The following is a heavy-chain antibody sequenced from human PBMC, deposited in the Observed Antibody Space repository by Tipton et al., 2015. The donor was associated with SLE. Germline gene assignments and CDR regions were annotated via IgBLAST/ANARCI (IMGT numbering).Heavy chain of an antibody. D-gene: IGHD5-24*01. CDR1: GGSLSSSSYS. V-gene: IGHV4-39*07. J-gene: IGHJ5*02. Sequence: TLSLTCTVSGGSLSSSSYSWDWIRQPPGKGLEWIGKIHYSGDTYYNPSLKSRVTMSVDTSKNQFSLKLSSVTAADTAIYYCARHGRIEMATVKGLFDPWGQGTLVIVSS. CDR3: ARHGRIEMATVKGLFDP. CDR2: IHYSGDT.